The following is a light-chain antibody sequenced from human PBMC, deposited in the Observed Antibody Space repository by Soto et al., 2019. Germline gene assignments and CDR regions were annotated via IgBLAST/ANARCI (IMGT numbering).Light chain of an antibody. J-gene: IGKJ1*01. CDR1: QSVTSSY. Sequence: ELVLTQSPGTLSLSPGERATLSCRASQSVTSSYLAWYHQKPGQAPRLLIYDASNRATGIPGRFSGSGSGTDFTLTISRLEPEDCAVYYCQQYGSSPRTFGQGTKVESK. CDR2: DAS. V-gene: IGKV3-20*01. CDR3: QQYGSSPRT.